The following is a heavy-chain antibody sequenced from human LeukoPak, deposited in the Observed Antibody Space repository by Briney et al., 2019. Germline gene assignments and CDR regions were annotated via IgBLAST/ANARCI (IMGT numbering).Heavy chain of an antibody. Sequence: SETLSLTCTVSGGSISSSSYYWAWIRQPPGKGLEWIGEINHSGSTNYNPSLKSRVTISVDTSKNQFSLKLSSVTAADTAVYYCARAGKALLWFGELLHYYYMDVWGKGTTVTVSS. V-gene: IGHV4-39*07. CDR3: ARAGKALLWFGELLHYYYMDV. J-gene: IGHJ6*03. D-gene: IGHD3-10*01. CDR2: INHSGST. CDR1: GGSISSSSYY.